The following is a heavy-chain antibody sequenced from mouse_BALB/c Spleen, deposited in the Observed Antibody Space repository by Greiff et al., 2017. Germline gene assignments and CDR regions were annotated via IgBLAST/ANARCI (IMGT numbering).Heavy chain of an antibody. V-gene: IGHV2-9*02. CDR1: GFSLTSYG. J-gene: IGHJ4*01. Sequence: VKLVESGPGLVAPSQSLSITCTVSGFSLTSYGVHWVRQPPGKGLEWLGVIWAGGSTNYNSALMSRLSISKDNSKSQVFLKMNSLQTDDTAMYYCARQHYYYGSSHYAMDYWGQGTSVTVSS. CDR2: IWAGGST. CDR3: ARQHYYYGSSHYAMDY. D-gene: IGHD1-1*01.